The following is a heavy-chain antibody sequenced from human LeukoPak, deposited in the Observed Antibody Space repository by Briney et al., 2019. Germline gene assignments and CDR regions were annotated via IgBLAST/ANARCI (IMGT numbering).Heavy chain of an antibody. CDR3: AKASWVSNADAVL. J-gene: IGHJ4*02. CDR1: GFPLCSYA. V-gene: IGHV3-23*01. CDR2: LKGTGEN. D-gene: IGHD6-13*01. Sequence: GGSLRLFCAASGFPLCSYAMRWVRETRARGLEGVSSLKGTGENFYADSVKDRFPLSRDDSRNTVYLQLNNLRLDDTAVYYCAKASWVSNADAVLWGEGTVVSVSS.